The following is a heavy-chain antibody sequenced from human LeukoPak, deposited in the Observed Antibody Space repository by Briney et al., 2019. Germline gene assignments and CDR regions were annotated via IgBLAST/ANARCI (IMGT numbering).Heavy chain of an antibody. CDR2: ISGSGGST. CDR1: GFTFSSFA. D-gene: IGHD3-3*01. Sequence: SGGSLRLSCAASGFTFSSFAMSWVRQAPGKGLEWVSGISGSGGSTYYADSVKGRFTISRDNSKNTVYLQMNSLRAEDTAVYYCAKGISYDYWGRGTLVTVSS. CDR3: AKGISYDY. V-gene: IGHV3-23*01. J-gene: IGHJ4*02.